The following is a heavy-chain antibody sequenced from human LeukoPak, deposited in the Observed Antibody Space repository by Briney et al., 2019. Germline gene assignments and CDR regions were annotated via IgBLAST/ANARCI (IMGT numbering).Heavy chain of an antibody. J-gene: IGHJ6*04. D-gene: IGHD5-12*01. CDR1: GYSFTSYW. V-gene: IGHV5-51*01. CDR3: ARRSLGYDPGEYGMDV. Sequence: GESLKISCKGSGYSFTSYWIGWVRQMPGKGLEWMGIIYPGDSDTRYSPSFQGQVTISADKSISTAYLQWSSLKASYTAMYYCARRSLGYDPGEYGMDVWGKGTTVTVSS. CDR2: IYPGDSDT.